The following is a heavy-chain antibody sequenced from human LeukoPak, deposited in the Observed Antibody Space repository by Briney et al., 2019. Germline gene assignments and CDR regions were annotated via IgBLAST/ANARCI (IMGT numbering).Heavy chain of an antibody. V-gene: IGHV3-7*01. J-gene: IGHJ4*02. CDR1: GFNFSNYW. CDR3: ARALSHCLDY. CDR2: IKHDGSEK. D-gene: IGHD3-16*01. Sequence: PGGSLRLSCIVSGFNFSNYWMNWIRQPPGKGLEWVAKIKHDGSEKYYVDSVKGRFSISRDNAKKSLYLQMNSLRVEDTAVYYWARALSHCLDYWGQGTLVTVSS.